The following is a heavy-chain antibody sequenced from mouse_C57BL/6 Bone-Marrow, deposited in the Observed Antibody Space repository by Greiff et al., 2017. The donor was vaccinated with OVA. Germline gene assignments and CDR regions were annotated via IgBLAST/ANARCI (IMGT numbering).Heavy chain of an antibody. Sequence: QVQLQQPGAELVKPGASVKLSCKASGYTFTSYWMQWVKQRPGQGLEWIGEIDPSDSYNNYNQKFKGKATLTVDTSSSTAYMQLSSLTSEDSAVYYCARRDSNWAMDYWGQGTSVTVSS. D-gene: IGHD2-5*01. CDR1: GYTFTSYW. J-gene: IGHJ4*01. CDR2: IDPSDSYN. CDR3: ARRDSNWAMDY. V-gene: IGHV1-50*01.